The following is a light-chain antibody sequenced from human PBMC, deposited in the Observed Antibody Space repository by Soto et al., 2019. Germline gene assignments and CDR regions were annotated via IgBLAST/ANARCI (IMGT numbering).Light chain of an antibody. CDR2: SSS. CDR1: QTINKN. CDR3: HQAYIPPIT. V-gene: IGKV1-39*01. Sequence: DIEMTQSPVSLSASVGDRVTISCRTSQTINKNLNWYQQRPGKAPKVLIYSSSSLMSGVPPRFSGSGSGTDFTLTISSLQPEDFATYVCHQAYIPPITFGQGTRLDIK. J-gene: IGKJ5*01.